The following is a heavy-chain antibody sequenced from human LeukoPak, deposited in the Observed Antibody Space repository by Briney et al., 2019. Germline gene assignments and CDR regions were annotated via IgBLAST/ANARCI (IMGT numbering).Heavy chain of an antibody. J-gene: IGHJ5*02. CDR1: GYTFTSYA. Sequence: ASVKVSCKASGYTFTSYAMHWVRQAPGQRLEWMGWINAGNGNTKYSQKFQGRVTITRDTSASTAYMELSSLRSEDTAVYYCAGGSGSYRDNWFDPWGQGTLVTVSS. CDR3: AGGSGSYRDNWFDP. CDR2: INAGNGNT. V-gene: IGHV1-3*01. D-gene: IGHD3-10*01.